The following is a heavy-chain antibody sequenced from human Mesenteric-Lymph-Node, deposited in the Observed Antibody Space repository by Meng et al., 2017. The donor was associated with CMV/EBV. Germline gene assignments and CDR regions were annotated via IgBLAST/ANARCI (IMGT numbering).Heavy chain of an antibody. CDR2: ISAYNGNT. CDR3: ATYRVGDPVRFDY. CDR1: GYTFTSYG. Sequence: ASVKVSCKASGYTFTSYGISWVRQAPGQGLEWMGWISAYNGNTNYAQKLQGRVTMTTDTSTSTAYMELSSLRSDDTAVYFCATYRVGDPVRFDYWGQGTLVTVSS. D-gene: IGHD1-26*01. J-gene: IGHJ4*02. V-gene: IGHV1-18*01.